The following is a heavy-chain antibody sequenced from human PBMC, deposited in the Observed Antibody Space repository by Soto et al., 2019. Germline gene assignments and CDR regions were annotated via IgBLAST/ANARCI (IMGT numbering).Heavy chain of an antibody. CDR2: IYYSGST. J-gene: IGHJ4*02. CDR1: GGSISSSSYY. V-gene: IGHV4-39*01. D-gene: IGHD1-1*01. Sequence: QLQLQESGPGLVKPSETLSLTCTVSGGSISSSSYYWGWIRQPPGKGLEWIGSIYYSGSTYYNPSLKSRVTIAVDTSKNQFSLKLSSVTAADTAVYYCARHSLDFYKSPFGYWVQGTLVTVYS. CDR3: ARHSLDFYKSPFGY.